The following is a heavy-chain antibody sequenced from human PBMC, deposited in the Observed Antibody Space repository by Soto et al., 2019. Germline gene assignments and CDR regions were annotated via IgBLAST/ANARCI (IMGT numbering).Heavy chain of an antibody. V-gene: IGHV3-30*18. CDR2: MSYDGSRQ. CDR3: AKGAWYGSSSSSDS. J-gene: IGHJ4*02. Sequence: QVQLVESGGGVVQPGRSLRLSCAASGSSLINYDMHWVRQAPGKGLEWVAVMSYDGSRQFYADSVRGRFSVSRDISKSALYLQMSSLRIEDTAIYYCAKGAWYGSSSSSDSWGQGTYVTVSS. CDR1: GSSLINYD. D-gene: IGHD6-6*01.